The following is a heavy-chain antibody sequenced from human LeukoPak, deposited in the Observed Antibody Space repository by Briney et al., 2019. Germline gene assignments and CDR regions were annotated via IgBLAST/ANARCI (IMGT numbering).Heavy chain of an antibody. Sequence: GGSLRLSWAASGFTFSDAWMNWVRQAPGKGLEWVGHIKSKRDFETIDYAAPVKGRFTISRDDSRNTLYLQMNSLKIEDTALYYCMIDVPGGSYPFDYWGQGTLVTVSS. V-gene: IGHV3-15*01. CDR1: GFTFSDAW. CDR2: IKSKRDFETI. CDR3: MIDVPGGSYPFDY. D-gene: IGHD1-26*01. J-gene: IGHJ4*02.